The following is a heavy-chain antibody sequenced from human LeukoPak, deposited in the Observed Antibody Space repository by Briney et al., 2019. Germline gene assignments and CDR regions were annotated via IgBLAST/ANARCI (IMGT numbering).Heavy chain of an antibody. CDR1: GGSISSYY. D-gene: IGHD5-18*01. J-gene: IGHJ4*02. Sequence: SETLSLTCTVSGGSISSYYWSWIRQPPGKGLEWIGYIYYSGSTNYNPSLKSRVTISVDTSKNQFSLKLSSVTAADTAVYYCARGGYSYPYYFDYWGQGTLVTASS. CDR3: ARGGYSYPYYFDY. CDR2: IYYSGST. V-gene: IGHV4-59*01.